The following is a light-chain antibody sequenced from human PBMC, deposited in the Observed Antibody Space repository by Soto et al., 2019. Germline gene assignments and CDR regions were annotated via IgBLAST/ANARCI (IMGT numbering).Light chain of an antibody. Sequence: EIQMTQAPSSLCSSVGARVTITCRASQSISSYLNWYQQKPGKAPKLLIYAASSLQSGVPSRFSGSGSGTDFTLTISSLQPEDFATYYCQQSESTITFGQGTRLEIK. CDR2: AAS. V-gene: IGKV1-39*01. CDR1: QSISSY. CDR3: QQSESTIT. J-gene: IGKJ5*01.